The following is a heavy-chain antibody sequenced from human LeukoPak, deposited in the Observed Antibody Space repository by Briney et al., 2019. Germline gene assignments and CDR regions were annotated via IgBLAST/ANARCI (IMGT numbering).Heavy chain of an antibody. CDR2: MSGNGGGR. CDR3: AKAATWIVYQN. D-gene: IGHD3-3*01. J-gene: IGHJ4*02. Sequence: GGSLRLSCTASGLIISSYAMSWVRQAPATGLERVSVMSGNGGGRYYADSVNGRFTISRDNSTKTLYPQMKSLGADDEAVNYWAKAATWIVYQNWGEGALLTVPS. V-gene: IGHV3-23*01. CDR1: GLIISSYA.